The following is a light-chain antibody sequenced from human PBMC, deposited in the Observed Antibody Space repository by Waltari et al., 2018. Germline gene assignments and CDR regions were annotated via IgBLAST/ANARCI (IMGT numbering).Light chain of an antibody. CDR3: QQSYSTPRT. J-gene: IGKJ1*01. CDR2: AAS. Sequence: DIQMTQSPSSLSASVGDRVTITCRASQSISSYLNWYQQKPGKAPKLCNSAASSLQSGVPSRFSGSGSGTDFTLTISSLQPEDFATYYCQQSYSTPRTFGQGTKVEIK. CDR1: QSISSY. V-gene: IGKV1-39*01.